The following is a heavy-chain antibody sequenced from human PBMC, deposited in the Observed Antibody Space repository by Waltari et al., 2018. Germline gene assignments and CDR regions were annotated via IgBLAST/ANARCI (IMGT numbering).Heavy chain of an antibody. D-gene: IGHD1-7*01. Sequence: EVQLVKSGGGLVQPGGSLRLSCAASGFTFSSYWMSWVRQAPGKGLEWVANIKQDGSEKYYVDSVKGRFTISRDNAKNSLYLQMNSLRAEDTAVYYCARDQAGYNWNYEDYWGQGTLVTVSS. CDR2: IKQDGSEK. V-gene: IGHV3-7*01. CDR3: ARDQAGYNWNYEDY. J-gene: IGHJ4*02. CDR1: GFTFSSYW.